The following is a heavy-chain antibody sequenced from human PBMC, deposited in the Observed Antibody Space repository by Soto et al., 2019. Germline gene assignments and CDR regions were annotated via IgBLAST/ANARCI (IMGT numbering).Heavy chain of an antibody. CDR1: RSVVIGGSYY. CDR3: ARINYYDSSGYLD. D-gene: IGHD3-22*01. CDR2: IYYSGST. J-gene: IGHJ4*02. Sequence: PSYSVWLTGVEGRSVVIGGSYYCSWIRQPPGKGLEWIGYIYYSGSTNYNPSLKSRVTISVDTSKNQFSLKLSSVTAADTAVYYCARINYYDSSGYLDWGQGTLATVSS. V-gene: IGHV4-61*01.